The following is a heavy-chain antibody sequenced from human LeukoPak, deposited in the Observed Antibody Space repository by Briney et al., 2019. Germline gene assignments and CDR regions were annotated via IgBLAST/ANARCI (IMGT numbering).Heavy chain of an antibody. CDR2: IYPGDSDT. CDR1: GYRFVSHW. J-gene: IGHJ3*01. CDR3: ARRPSYDFWSGYYGVDGLDV. D-gene: IGHD3-3*01. V-gene: IGHV5-51*01. Sequence: GESLKISCKTSGYRFVSHWIVWVRQMPGKGLEWLEIIYPGDSDTRYSPSFQGQVTISADKSISTAYLQWSSLRASDTAMYYCARRPSYDFWSGYYGVDGLDVWGQGTMVTVSS.